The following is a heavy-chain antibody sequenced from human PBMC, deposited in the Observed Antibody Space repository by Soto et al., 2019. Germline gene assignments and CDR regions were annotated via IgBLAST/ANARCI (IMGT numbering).Heavy chain of an antibody. CDR3: AKVTWSGERC. D-gene: IGHD3-10*01. CDR2: ISNSGHAT. CDR1: ECPSRTYD. J-gene: IGHJ4*02. V-gene: IGHV3-23*01. Sequence: EVQMLESGGDLIQPGGSLRLSCAASECPSRTYDMSWVRQAPGKGLEWVSGISNSGHATHYADSVRGRFTISKDDSKNTLDLQMNSLRADDTAVYYCAKVTWSGERCWGRGTLVTVSS.